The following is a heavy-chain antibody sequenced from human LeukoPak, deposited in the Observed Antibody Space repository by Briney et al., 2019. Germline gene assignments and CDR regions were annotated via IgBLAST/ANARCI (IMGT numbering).Heavy chain of an antibody. D-gene: IGHD6-13*01. Sequence: ASVKVSCKVSGYTLTELSMHWVRQAPGKGLEWMGGFDPEDGETIYAQKFQGRVTMTEDTSTDTAYMELSSLRSEDTAVYYCATDSPNDSSSWYVHWGQGTLVTVSS. CDR2: FDPEDGET. CDR3: ATDSPNDSSSWYVH. V-gene: IGHV1-24*01. CDR1: GYTLTELS. J-gene: IGHJ4*02.